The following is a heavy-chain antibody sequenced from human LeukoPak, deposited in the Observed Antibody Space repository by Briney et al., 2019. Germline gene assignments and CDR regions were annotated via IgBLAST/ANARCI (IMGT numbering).Heavy chain of an antibody. Sequence: GRSLRLSCAASGFTFSSYGMHWVRQAPGKGLEGVAVISYDGSNKYYADSVKGRFTISRDNSKNTLYLQMNSLRAEDTAVYYCAKDRRRQQLASSPLDYWGQGTLVTVSS. V-gene: IGHV3-30*18. CDR3: AKDRRRQQLASSPLDY. J-gene: IGHJ4*02. CDR2: ISYDGSNK. D-gene: IGHD6-13*01. CDR1: GFTFSSYG.